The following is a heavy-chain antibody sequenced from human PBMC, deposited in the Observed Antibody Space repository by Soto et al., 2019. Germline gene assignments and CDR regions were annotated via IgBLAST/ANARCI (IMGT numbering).Heavy chain of an antibody. V-gene: IGHV1-69*13. CDR1: GGTFSSYA. CDR2: IIPIFGTV. Sequence: SVKVSCKASGGTFSSYAISWVRQAPGQGLEWMGGIIPIFGTVNYAQKFQGRVTITADESTSTAYMELSSLRSEDTAVYYCARDGYSSGWPPTVDYWGQGTLVTVSS. D-gene: IGHD6-19*01. CDR3: ARDGYSSGWPPTVDY. J-gene: IGHJ4*02.